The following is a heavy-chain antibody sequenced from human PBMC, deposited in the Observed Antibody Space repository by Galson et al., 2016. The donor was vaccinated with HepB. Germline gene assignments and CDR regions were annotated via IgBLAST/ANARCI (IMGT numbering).Heavy chain of an antibody. V-gene: IGHV3-53*01. J-gene: IGHJ1*01. CDR3: ATRLGYCRGGTCFGRY. Sequence: SLRLSCAVSGFSVSDNYMSWVRQAPGKGLEWVSLIYSDGRTHHAESVKGRFTISRGNTKNTVYLQMNSLRVEDSAIYYCATRLGYCRGGTCFGRYWGQGSLVIVS. CDR2: IYSDGRT. CDR1: GFSVSDNY. D-gene: IGHD2-15*01.